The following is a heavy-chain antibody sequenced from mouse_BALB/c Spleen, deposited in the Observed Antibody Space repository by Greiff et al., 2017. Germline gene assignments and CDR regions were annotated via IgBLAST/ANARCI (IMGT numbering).Heavy chain of an antibody. CDR2: INPSTGYT. CDR3: ARRETPFAY. CDR1: GFTFTSYW. V-gene: IGHV1-7*01. J-gene: IGHJ3*01. Sequence: VKLMESGAELAKPGASVKMSCKASGFTFTSYWMHWVKQRPGQGLEWIGYINPSTGYTEYNQKFKDKATLTADKSSSTAYMQLSSLTSEDSAVYYCARRETPFAYWGQGTLVTVSA.